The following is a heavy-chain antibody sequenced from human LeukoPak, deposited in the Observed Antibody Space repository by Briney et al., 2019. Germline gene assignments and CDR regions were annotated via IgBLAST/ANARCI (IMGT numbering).Heavy chain of an antibody. V-gene: IGHV4-34*01. D-gene: IGHD6-19*01. J-gene: IGHJ4*02. CDR3: ARDGAWLGQSEFDY. CDR2: INHSGST. Sequence: PSETLSLTCAVYGGSFSGYYWSWTRQPPGKGLEWIGEINHSGSTNYNPSLRSRVTISVDTSKNQFSLKLSSVTAADTAVYYCARDGAWLGQSEFDYWGQGTLVTVSS. CDR1: GGSFSGYY.